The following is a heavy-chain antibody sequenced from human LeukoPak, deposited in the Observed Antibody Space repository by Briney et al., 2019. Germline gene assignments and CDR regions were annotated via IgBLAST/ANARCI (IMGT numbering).Heavy chain of an antibody. V-gene: IGHV3-21*01. Sequence: GGSLRLSCAASGFTFSSYWMTWVRQAPGKGLEWVSSISSSSSYIYYADSVKGRFTISRDNAKNSLYLQMNSLRAEDTAVYYCARRGSGSYYYFDYWGQGTLVTVSS. CDR2: ISSSSSYI. CDR3: ARRGSGSYYYFDY. CDR1: GFTFSSYW. D-gene: IGHD3-10*01. J-gene: IGHJ4*02.